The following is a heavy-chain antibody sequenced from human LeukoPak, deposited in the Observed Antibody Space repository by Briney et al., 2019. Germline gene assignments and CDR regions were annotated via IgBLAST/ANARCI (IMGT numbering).Heavy chain of an antibody. Sequence: SETLSLTCTVSGGSIRSGDFYWSWIRQPPGKGLEWIGYIYYSGSTYYNPSLKSRVTISVDTSKNQFSLKLSSVTAADTAVYYCARGGGYSHKNWFDPWGQGTLVTVSS. D-gene: IGHD6-25*01. CDR3: ARGGGYSHKNWFDP. V-gene: IGHV4-30-4*01. CDR1: GGSIRSGDFY. J-gene: IGHJ5*02. CDR2: IYYSGST.